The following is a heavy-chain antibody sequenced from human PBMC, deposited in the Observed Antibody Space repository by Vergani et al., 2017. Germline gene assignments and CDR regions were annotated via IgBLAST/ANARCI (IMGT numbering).Heavy chain of an antibody. CDR2: IYSGGST. CDR3: ARAYCSSTSCHPYYYGMDV. CDR1: GFTFSACP. D-gene: IGHD2-2*01. V-gene: IGHV3-66*02. Sequence: EVQLLQSGGGVIQPGGSVRLSCAASGFTFSACPMSWVRQAPGKGLEWVSVIYSGGSTYYADSVKGRFTISRDNSKNTLYLQMNSLRAEDTAVYYCARAYCSSTSCHPYYYGMDVWGQGTTVTVSS. J-gene: IGHJ6*02.